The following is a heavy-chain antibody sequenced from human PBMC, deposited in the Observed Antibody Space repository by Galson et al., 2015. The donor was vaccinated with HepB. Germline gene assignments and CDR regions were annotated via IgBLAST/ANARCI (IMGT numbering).Heavy chain of an antibody. CDR3: ARGGYYDLWSGYYSSLYDWFDP. V-gene: IGHV1-8*01. CDR1: GYTFTSYD. Sequence: SVKVSCKASGYTFTSYDINWVRQAAGQGLEWMGWMNPKSGNTGFAQKFQGRVTMTRNTSISTAYMELSSLRSEDTAVYYCARGGYYDLWSGYYSSLYDWFDPWGQGTLVTVSS. J-gene: IGHJ5*02. D-gene: IGHD3-3*01. CDR2: MNPKSGNT.